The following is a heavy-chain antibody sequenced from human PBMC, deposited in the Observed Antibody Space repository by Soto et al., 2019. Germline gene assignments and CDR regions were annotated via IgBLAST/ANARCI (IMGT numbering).Heavy chain of an antibody. Sequence: GEAVKISGKGGGYSFATDWSAGVLQMPWKGLEWMGIIYPADSDTRDSPSFQGQVTISADKSISTSYLQWSRLKASDTATYYCARPLYASGSYSDYWGQGTLVTVSS. V-gene: IGHV5-51*01. D-gene: IGHD3-10*01. J-gene: IGHJ4*02. CDR1: GYSFATDW. CDR3: ARPLYASGSYSDY. CDR2: IYPADSDT.